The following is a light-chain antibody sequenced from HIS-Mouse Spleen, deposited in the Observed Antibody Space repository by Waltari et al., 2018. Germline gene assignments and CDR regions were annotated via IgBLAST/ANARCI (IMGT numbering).Light chain of an antibody. V-gene: IGKV4-1*01. CDR3: QQYYSTPIT. J-gene: IGKJ5*01. CDR1: QSVLYSSNNKNY. CDR2: WAS. Sequence: INCKSSQSVLYSSNNKNYLAWYQQKPGQPPKLLIYWASTRESGVPDRFSGSGSGTDFTLTINSLQAEDVAVYYCQQYYSTPITFGQGTRLEIK.